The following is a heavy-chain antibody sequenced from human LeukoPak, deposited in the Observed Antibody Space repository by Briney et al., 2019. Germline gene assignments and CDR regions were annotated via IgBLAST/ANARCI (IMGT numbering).Heavy chain of an antibody. CDR2: IVVGSGNT. CDR1: GFTFTSSA. Sequence: SPKVSCTASGFTFTSSAVQRVRQARGPRLEWIGWIVVGSGNTNYAQTLQGRVTMTLDTSTRKDYMEMRRLRSEDTALYYCGRGASYFYGSGSLGYWGQGTLVTVSS. V-gene: IGHV1-58*01. D-gene: IGHD3-10*01. J-gene: IGHJ4*02. CDR3: GRGASYFYGSGSLGY.